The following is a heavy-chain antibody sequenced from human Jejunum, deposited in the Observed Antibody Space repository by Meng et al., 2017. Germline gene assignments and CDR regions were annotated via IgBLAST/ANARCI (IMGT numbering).Heavy chain of an antibody. CDR3: AKSGWDYWYFDL. J-gene: IGHJ2*01. CDR1: GFTLTTYA. CDR2: LWYDGSKD. D-gene: IGHD1-26*01. Sequence: QVPLGRCGGGVVHPGGSLPLACAASGFTLTTYAMHWVRQAPGKGLEWVAALWYDGSKDYYTDSVKGRFTISRDTSKNTLYLQMNSLRAEDTAVYYCAKSGWDYWYFDLWGRGALVTVSS. V-gene: IGHV3-33*06.